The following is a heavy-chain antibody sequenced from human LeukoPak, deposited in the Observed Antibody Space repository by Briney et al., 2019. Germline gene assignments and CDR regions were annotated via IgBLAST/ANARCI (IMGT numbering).Heavy chain of an antibody. V-gene: IGHV1-2*02. Sequence: ASVNVSCTASGYTFTDYYMHWVRQAPGQGLEWMGWITPNNGGTNYAQKFQDRVTMTRDTSISTASMELSRLRSDDPAVYYCARGVMSNDYNDYFDFWGQGTLVTDSS. CDR3: ARGVMSNDYNDYFDF. CDR1: GYTFTDYY. D-gene: IGHD4-11*01. CDR2: ITPNNGGT. J-gene: IGHJ4*02.